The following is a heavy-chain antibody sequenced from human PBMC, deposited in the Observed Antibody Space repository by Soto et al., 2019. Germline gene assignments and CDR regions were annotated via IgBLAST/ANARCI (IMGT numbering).Heavy chain of an antibody. Sequence: PGGSLRLSCAASGFTFDTYAMNWVRQAPGKGLAWVSAIGTDSNTYYADSLKGRFTISRDNSRTTLYLQMNSLRAEDTALYYCVRKNPGTRPFDYWGQGTLVTVSS. V-gene: IGHV3-23*01. CDR2: IGTDSNT. CDR3: VRKNPGTRPFDY. CDR1: GFTFDTYA. J-gene: IGHJ4*01.